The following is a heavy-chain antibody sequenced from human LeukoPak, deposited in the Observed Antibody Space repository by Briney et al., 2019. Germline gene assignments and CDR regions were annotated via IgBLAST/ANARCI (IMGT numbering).Heavy chain of an antibody. D-gene: IGHD3-22*01. CDR1: GGSLINYY. V-gene: IGHV4-59*01. CDR3: ARVSSSGILDY. CDR2: IYYSGST. Sequence: SETLSLTCTVSGGSLINYYWSGIRQPPGKGLEWIGYIYYSGSTNYNPSLKSRVTISVDTSKNQFSVKLSSVTAADTAVYYCARVSSSGILDYWGQGTLVTVSS. J-gene: IGHJ4*02.